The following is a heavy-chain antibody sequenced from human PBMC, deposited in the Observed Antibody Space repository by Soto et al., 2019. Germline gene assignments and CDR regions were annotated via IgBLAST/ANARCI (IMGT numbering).Heavy chain of an antibody. V-gene: IGHV3-7*05. CDR1: GFTFSSYS. J-gene: IGHJ3*02. CDR3: AREVSSSSSESDAFDI. CDR2: IKQDGSEK. Sequence: GGSLRLSCAASGFTFSSYSMNWVRQAPGKGLEWVANIKQDGSEKYYVDSVKGRFTISRDNAKNSLYLQMNSLRAEDTAAYYCAREVSSSSSESDAFDIWGQGTMVTVSS. D-gene: IGHD6-6*01.